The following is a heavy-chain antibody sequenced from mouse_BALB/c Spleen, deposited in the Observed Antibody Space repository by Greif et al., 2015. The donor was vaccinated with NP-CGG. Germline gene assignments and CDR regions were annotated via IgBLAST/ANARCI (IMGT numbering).Heavy chain of an antibody. CDR2: ISSGGSYT. J-gene: IGHJ3*01. Sequence: EVMLVESGGGLVKPGGSLKLSCAASGFTFSSYAMSWVRQSPEKRLEWVAEISSGGSYTYYPDTVTGRFTISRDNAKNTLYLEINSLRSDDTAIYYSSMITSFAYWSQSTLFTVS. CDR3: SMITSFAY. D-gene: IGHD2-4*01. V-gene: IGHV5-9-4*01. CDR1: GFTFSSYA.